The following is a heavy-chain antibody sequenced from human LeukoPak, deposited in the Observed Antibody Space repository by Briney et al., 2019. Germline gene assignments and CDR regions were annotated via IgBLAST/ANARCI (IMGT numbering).Heavy chain of an antibody. J-gene: IGHJ4*02. CDR1: GASISSGGYS. CDR2: IYHSGNT. V-gene: IGHV4-30-2*01. CDR3: ARKKDYGDYVDY. Sequence: PSQTLSLTCAVSGASISSGGYSWNWIRLPPGKGLEWIANIYHSGNTYYNPSLRSRVTISVDTSKNQFSLMLSSVTAADTVLYYCARKKDYGDYVDYWGQGTLVTVSS. D-gene: IGHD4-17*01.